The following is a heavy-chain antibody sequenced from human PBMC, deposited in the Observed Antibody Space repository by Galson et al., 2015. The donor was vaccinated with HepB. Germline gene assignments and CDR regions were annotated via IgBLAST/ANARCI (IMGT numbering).Heavy chain of an antibody. J-gene: IGHJ4*02. CDR1: GYSFTSYW. Sequence: QSGAEVKKPGESLRISCKGSGYSFTSYWISWVRQMPGKGLEWMGRIDPTDSYTKYSPSLQGHISISVDRSISTAYLQWSSLRASDTAIYYCARGDTRSYGLPDYWGQGTLVTVSS. D-gene: IGHD3-16*01. CDR2: IDPTDSYT. V-gene: IGHV5-10-1*01. CDR3: ARGDTRSYGLPDY.